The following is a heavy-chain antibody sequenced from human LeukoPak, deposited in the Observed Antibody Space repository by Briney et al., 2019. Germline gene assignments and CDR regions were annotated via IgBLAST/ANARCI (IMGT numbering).Heavy chain of an antibody. D-gene: IGHD2-21*01. V-gene: IGHV4-59*01. J-gene: IGHJ3*02. Sequence: TSETLSLTCTVSGGSISSYYWSWIRQPPGKGLEWIGYIYYTGSTNYNPSLKSRVTISIDTSKNQFSLKLSSVTAADTAVYYCARGYSFYAFDIWGQGTVVTVSS. CDR1: GGSISSYY. CDR2: IYYTGST. CDR3: ARGYSFYAFDI.